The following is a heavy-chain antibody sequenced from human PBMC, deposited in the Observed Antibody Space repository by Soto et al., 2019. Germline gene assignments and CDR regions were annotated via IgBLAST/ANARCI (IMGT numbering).Heavy chain of an antibody. CDR1: VVSISSSSYY. J-gene: IGHJ5*02. Sequence: SETLSLTCTVSVVSISSSSYYWGWIRQPPGKGQERIWSIYYTGSTYYNQSLKSRVTISVDTSKNQFSLKLSYVTAADTAVYYCARQDNTMVRGVKGWFYTWCQGHLVTVS. V-gene: IGHV4-39*01. CDR3: ARQDNTMVRGVKGWFYT. D-gene: IGHD3-10*01. CDR2: IYYTGST.